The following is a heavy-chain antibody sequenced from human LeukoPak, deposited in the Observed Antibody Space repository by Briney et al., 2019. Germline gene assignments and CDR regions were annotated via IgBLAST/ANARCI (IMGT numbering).Heavy chain of an antibody. V-gene: IGHV3-20*04. D-gene: IGHD1-26*01. Sequence: PGGSLRLSCAASGFTFDDYGMSWVRQAPGKGLEWVSGINWNGGSTGYADSVKGRFTISRDNAKNSLYLQMNSLRAENTALYYCASWRWELLRGLDYWGQGTLVTVSS. CDR3: ASWRWELLRGLDY. J-gene: IGHJ4*02. CDR1: GFTFDDYG. CDR2: INWNGGST.